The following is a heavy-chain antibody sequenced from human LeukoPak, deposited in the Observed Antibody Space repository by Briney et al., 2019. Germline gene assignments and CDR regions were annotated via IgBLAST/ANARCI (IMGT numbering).Heavy chain of an antibody. V-gene: IGHV4-39*01. CDR3: ASRMYSSSSRLNFDY. J-gene: IGHJ4*02. Sequence: PSETLSLTCTVSGGSISSSSYYWGWIRQPPGKGLEWIGSIYYSGSTYYNPSLKSRVTMSVDTSKNQFSLKLISVTAAGTAVYYCASRMYSSSSRLNFDYWGQGTLVTVSS. CDR1: GGSISSSSYY. CDR2: IYYSGST. D-gene: IGHD6-6*01.